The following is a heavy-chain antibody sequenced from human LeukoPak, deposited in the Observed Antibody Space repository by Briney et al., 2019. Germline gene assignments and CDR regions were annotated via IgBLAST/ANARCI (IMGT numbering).Heavy chain of an antibody. CDR2: IRQDGSKI. V-gene: IGHV3-7*03. Sequence: GGSLRLSCAASGFTFSTYWMSWVRQAPGKGLEWVANIRQDGSKIYYVDSVKGRFTISRDNSKNTLYLQMNSLRAEDTAVYYCAKEERYFDYWGQGTPVTVSS. D-gene: IGHD1-1*01. J-gene: IGHJ4*02. CDR3: AKEERYFDY. CDR1: GFTFSTYW.